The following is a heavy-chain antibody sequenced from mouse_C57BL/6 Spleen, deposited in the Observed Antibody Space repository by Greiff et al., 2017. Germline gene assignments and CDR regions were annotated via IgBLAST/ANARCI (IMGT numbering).Heavy chain of an antibody. CDR3: ARPISYYAMDY. V-gene: IGHV1-53*01. CDR2: INPSNGGT. J-gene: IGHJ4*01. CDR1: GYTFTSYW. Sequence: VQLQQPGTELVKPGASVKLSCKASGYTFTSYWMHWVKQRPGQGLEWIGNINPSNGGTSYNQKFKGKATLTVNKSSSTAYMELRSLTSEDSAVYYCARPISYYAMDYWGQGTSVTVSS.